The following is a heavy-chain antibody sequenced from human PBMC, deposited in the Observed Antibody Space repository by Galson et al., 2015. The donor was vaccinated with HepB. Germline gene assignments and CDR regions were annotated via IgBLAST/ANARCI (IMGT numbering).Heavy chain of an antibody. CDR1: GYSFTSYW. V-gene: IGHV5-51*01. D-gene: IGHD3-16*02. CDR3: ARSLTYYDYVWGSYRYTGLLDAFDI. CDR2: IYPGDSDT. Sequence: QSGAEVKKPGESLKISCKGSGYSFTSYWIDWVRQMPGKGLEWMGIIYPGDSDTRYSPSFQGQVTISADKSISTAYLQWSSLKASDTAMYYCARSLTYYDYVWGSYRYTGLLDAFDIWGQGTMVTVSS. J-gene: IGHJ3*02.